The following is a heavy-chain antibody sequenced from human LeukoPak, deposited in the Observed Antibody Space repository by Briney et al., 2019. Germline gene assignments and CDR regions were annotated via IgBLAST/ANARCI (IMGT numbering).Heavy chain of an antibody. V-gene: IGHV4-30-4*08. CDR2: IYYSGST. CDR3: ARGGLNYDFWSGYYSAFDI. J-gene: IGHJ3*02. D-gene: IGHD3-3*01. Sequence: SQTLSLTCTVSGGSIGSGDCYWSWIRQPPGKGLEWIGYIYYSGSTYYNPSLKSRVTISVDTSKNQFSLKLSSVTAADTAVYYCARGGLNYDFWSGYYSAFDIWGQGTMVTVSS. CDR1: GGSIGSGDCY.